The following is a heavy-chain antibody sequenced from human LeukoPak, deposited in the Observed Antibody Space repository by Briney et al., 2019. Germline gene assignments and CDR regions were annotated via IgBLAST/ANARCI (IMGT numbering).Heavy chain of an antibody. D-gene: IGHD3-10*01. CDR1: GFTFSTYG. J-gene: IGHJ4*02. CDR3: ARDLWFGDFRYFDY. Sequence: GSLRLSCAGSGFTFSTYGIHWVRQAPGKRLEWVALIWNDGSNKYYADSVKGRFTISRDNSMDTVYLQMNSLRAEDTAVYYCARDLWFGDFRYFDYWGQGTLVSVSS. V-gene: IGHV3-33*01. CDR2: IWNDGSNK.